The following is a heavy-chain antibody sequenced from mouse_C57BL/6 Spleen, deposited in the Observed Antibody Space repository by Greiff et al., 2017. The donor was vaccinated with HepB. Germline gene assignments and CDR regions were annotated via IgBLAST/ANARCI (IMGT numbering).Heavy chain of an antibody. CDR2: IYPSDSET. D-gene: IGHD2-3*01. J-gene: IGHJ2*01. CDR3: ARFWDDGYYVYFDY. Sequence: QVQLQQSGAELVRPGSSVKLSCKASGYTFTSYWMDWVKQRPGQGLEWIGNIYPSDSETHYNQKFKDKATLTVDKPSSTAYMQLSSLTSEDSAVYYCARFWDDGYYVYFDYWGQGTTLTVSS. CDR1: GYTFTSYW. V-gene: IGHV1-61*01.